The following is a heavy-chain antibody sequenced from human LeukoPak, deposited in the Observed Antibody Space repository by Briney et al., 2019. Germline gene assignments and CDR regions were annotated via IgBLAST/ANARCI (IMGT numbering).Heavy chain of an antibody. CDR3: ARGRYYYDTPAALFDY. CDR2: IYYSGST. J-gene: IGHJ4*02. D-gene: IGHD3-22*01. Sequence: SETLSLTCTVSGGSISSYYWSWIRQPPGKGLEWIGYIYYSGSTNYNPSLKSRVTISVDTSKNQFSLKLSSVTAADTAVYYCARGRYYYDTPAALFDYWGQGTLVTVSS. CDR1: GGSISSYY. V-gene: IGHV4-59*01.